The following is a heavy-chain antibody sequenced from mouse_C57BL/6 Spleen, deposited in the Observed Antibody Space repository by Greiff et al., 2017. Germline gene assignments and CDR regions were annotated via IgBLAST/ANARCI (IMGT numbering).Heavy chain of an antibody. CDR2: ILPGSGCT. V-gene: IGHV1-9*01. CDR1: GYTFTGYW. D-gene: IGHD3-2*01. CDR3: ARRQTWGD. J-gene: IGHJ3*01. Sequence: QVQLQQSGAELMKPGASVKLSCKATGYTFTGYWIEWVKQRPGQGLEWIGEILPGSGCTNYNEKFNGKATFTADTSPNTADLQLSSRTTDDSAIYYSARRQTWGDWGQGTLVTVSA.